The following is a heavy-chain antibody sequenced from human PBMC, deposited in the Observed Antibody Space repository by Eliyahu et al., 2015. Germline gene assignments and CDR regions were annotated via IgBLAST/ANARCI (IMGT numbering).Heavy chain of an antibody. J-gene: IGHJ4*02. CDR1: GGTFSSYA. CDR2: IIPIFGTA. CDR3: AGTPITMIVVVITTLVY. D-gene: IGHD3-22*01. Sequence: EVKKPGSSVKVSCKASGGTFSSYAISWVRQAPGQGLXWMGGIIPIFGTANYAQKFQGRVTITADKSTSTAYMELSSLRSEDTAVYYCAGTPITMIVVVITTLVYWGQGTLVTVSS. V-gene: IGHV1-69*06.